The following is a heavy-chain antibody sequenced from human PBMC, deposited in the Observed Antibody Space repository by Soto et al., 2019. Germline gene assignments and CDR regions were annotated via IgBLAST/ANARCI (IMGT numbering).Heavy chain of an antibody. CDR1: GGSISSSSYY. D-gene: IGHD3-16*01. CDR2: IYYSGST. J-gene: IGHJ4*02. V-gene: IGHV4-39*01. CDR3: GRHRTRGGPDFDS. Sequence: SETLSLTCTVSGGSISSSSYYWGWIRQPPGKGLEWIGSIYYSGSTYYNPSLKSRVTISVDTSKNQFSLKLSSVTAADTAVYYCGRHRTRGGPDFDSWGRGPLVTVSS.